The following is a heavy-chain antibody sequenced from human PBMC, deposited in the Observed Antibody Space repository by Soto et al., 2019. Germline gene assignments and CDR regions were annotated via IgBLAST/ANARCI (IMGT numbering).Heavy chain of an antibody. D-gene: IGHD3-3*01. V-gene: IGHV1-69*13. CDR3: ARTIFGVVISAGPFDY. J-gene: IGHJ4*02. CDR1: VGTFSSYA. CDR2: IIPIFGTA. Sequence: SVKVYCKASVGTFSSYAISWVRQAPGQGLEWMGGIIPIFGTANYAQKFQGRVTITADESTSTAYMELSSLRSEDTAVYYFARTIFGVVISAGPFDYWGQGTLVTVSS.